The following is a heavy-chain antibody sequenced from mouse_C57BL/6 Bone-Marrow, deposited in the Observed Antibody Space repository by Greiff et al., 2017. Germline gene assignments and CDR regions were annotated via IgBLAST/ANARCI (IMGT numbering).Heavy chain of an antibody. V-gene: IGHV5-2*01. CDR3: ARYITTVVARYFDV. Sequence: EVMLVESGGGLVQPGESLKLSCESNEYDFPSHDMSWVRKTPEKRLELVAAINSDGGSTYYPDTMEGRFIISRVNTKKTLYLQMSSLRSEDTALYYFARYITTVVARYFDVWGTGTTVTVSS. J-gene: IGHJ1*03. CDR2: INSDGGST. D-gene: IGHD1-1*01. CDR1: EYDFPSHD.